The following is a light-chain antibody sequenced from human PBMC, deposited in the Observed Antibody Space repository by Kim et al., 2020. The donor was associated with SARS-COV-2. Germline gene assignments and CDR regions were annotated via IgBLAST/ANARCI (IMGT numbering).Light chain of an antibody. Sequence: GQRFTIACSGSSSNIGTNYVSWYQQFPGTAPKLLIYRNNQRPSGVPDRLSGSKSGTSASLAISGLRSEDEADYYCAAWDDSLSAPVFGGGTQLTVL. CDR2: RNN. CDR3: AAWDDSLSAPV. CDR1: SSNIGTNY. J-gene: IGLJ3*02. V-gene: IGLV1-47*01.